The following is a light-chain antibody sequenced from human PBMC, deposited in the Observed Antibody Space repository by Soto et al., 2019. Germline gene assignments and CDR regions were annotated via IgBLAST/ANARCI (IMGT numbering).Light chain of an antibody. J-gene: IGKJ5*01. CDR2: DAS. Sequence: DNVLTQSPGTLSLSPGERATVSCRASQNVNNNYLVWYQQRPGQAPRLLIYDASNRATGIPARFSGSGSGTDFTLTISSLEPEDFAVYYCQQRSNWPTFGQGTRLEIK. CDR3: QQRSNWPT. V-gene: IGKV3D-20*02. CDR1: QNVNNNY.